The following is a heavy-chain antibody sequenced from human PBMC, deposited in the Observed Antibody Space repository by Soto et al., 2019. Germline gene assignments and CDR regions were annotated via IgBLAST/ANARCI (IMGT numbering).Heavy chain of an antibody. CDR2: IIPILGIA. CDR3: AVGETTVTTTREEGAFDI. CDR1: GGTFSSYT. J-gene: IGHJ3*02. D-gene: IGHD4-17*01. Sequence: QVQLVQSGAEVKKPGSSVKVSCKASGGTFSSYTISWVRQAPGQGLEWMGRIIPILGIANYAQKFQGRVTITADKSTSTAYMELSSLRSEDTAVYYCAVGETTVTTTREEGAFDIWGQGTMVTVSS. V-gene: IGHV1-69*02.